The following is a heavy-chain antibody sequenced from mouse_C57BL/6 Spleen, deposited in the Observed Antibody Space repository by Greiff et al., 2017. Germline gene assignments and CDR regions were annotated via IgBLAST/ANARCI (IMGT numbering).Heavy chain of an antibody. CDR2: IDPSDSYT. CDR3: ARQTAQAAWFAY. V-gene: IGHV1-69*01. Sequence: QVQLQQSGAELVMPGASVKLSCKASGYTFTSYWMHWVKQRPGQGLEWIGEIDPSDSYTNYNQKFKGKSTLTVDKSSSTAYMQLSSLTSEDSAVYYCARQTAQAAWFAYWGQGTLVTVSA. D-gene: IGHD3-2*02. J-gene: IGHJ3*01. CDR1: GYTFTSYW.